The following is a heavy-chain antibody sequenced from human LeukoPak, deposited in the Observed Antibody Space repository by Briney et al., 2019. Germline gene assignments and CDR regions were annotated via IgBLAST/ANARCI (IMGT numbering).Heavy chain of an antibody. D-gene: IGHD6-13*01. CDR2: ISYDGSNK. J-gene: IGHJ4*02. Sequence: GGSLRLSCAASGFTFSSYAMHWVRQAPGKGLEWVAVISYDGSNKYYADSVKGRFTISRDNSKNTLYLQMNSLRAEDTAVYYCARESTDLAAASFDYWGQGTLVTVSS. CDR3: ARESTDLAAASFDY. CDR1: GFTFSSYA. V-gene: IGHV3-30-3*01.